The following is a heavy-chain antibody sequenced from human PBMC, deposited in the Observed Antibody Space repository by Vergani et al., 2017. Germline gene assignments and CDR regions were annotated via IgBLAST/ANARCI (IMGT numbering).Heavy chain of an antibody. V-gene: IGHV3-48*01. CDR3: AKDRATYYYDYGMDV. J-gene: IGHJ6*02. D-gene: IGHD1-26*01. Sequence: EVQLVESGGGLVQPGGSLRLSCAASGFTFSSYSMNWVRQAPGKGLEWVSYISSSSSTIYYADSVKGRFTISRDNSKNTLYLQMNSLRAEDTAVYYCAKDRATYYYDYGMDVWGQGTTVTVAS. CDR2: ISSSSSTI. CDR1: GFTFSSYS.